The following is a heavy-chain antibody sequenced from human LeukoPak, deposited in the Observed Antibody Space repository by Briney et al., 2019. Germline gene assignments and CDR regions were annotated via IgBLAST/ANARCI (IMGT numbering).Heavy chain of an antibody. CDR3: ARVLGTPDP. J-gene: IGHJ5*02. D-gene: IGHD7-27*01. Sequence: PSETLSLTCAVYGASFTSSYWSWIRQPPGKGLEWIGEINHSGSTNYNPSLKSRVTISVDMSKNQFSLNVSSVTAADTAVYYCARVLGTPDPWGQGTLVTVSS. CDR2: INHSGST. CDR1: GASFTSSY. V-gene: IGHV4-34*01.